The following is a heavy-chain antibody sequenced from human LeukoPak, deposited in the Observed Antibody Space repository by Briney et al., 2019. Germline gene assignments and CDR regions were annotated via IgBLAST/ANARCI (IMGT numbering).Heavy chain of an antibody. CDR3: AREDDSSGYFFDY. Sequence: SETLSLTCTVSGYSISSGYYWGWIRQSPGKGLEWIGSIYHAGSTFHNPSLKSRVTISVDTSKNQFSLKLSSVTAADTAVYYCAREDDSSGYFFDYWGQGTLVTVSS. J-gene: IGHJ4*02. D-gene: IGHD3-22*01. V-gene: IGHV4-38-2*02. CDR2: IYHAGST. CDR1: GYSISSGYY.